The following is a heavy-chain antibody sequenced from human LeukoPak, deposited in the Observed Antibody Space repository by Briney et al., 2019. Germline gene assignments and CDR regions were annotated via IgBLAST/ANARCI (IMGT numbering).Heavy chain of an antibody. V-gene: IGHV3-74*01. J-gene: IGHJ4*02. CDR1: GFTFSRYW. CDR3: ASQVSTGH. Sequence: PGGSLRLSCAASGFTFSRYWMHWVRQAPGKGLVWVAHISSDGRITNYADSVKGRFAISRDNAKNTLYLQMNNLRAEDTAVYYCASQVSTGHWGQGTLVTVSS. D-gene: IGHD1-1*01. CDR2: ISSDGRIT.